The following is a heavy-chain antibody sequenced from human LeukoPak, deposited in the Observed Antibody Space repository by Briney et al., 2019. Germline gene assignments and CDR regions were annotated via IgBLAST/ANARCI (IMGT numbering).Heavy chain of an antibody. CDR3: ARTRYYYNSRSYGAPYYFDY. V-gene: IGHV4-59*08. Sequence: SETLSLTCTASGGSISNYYWSWIRQPPGKGLEGIAYISYGGSTNYNPPLKSRVTISVDTSKNQFSLKLSSVTAADTAVYYCARTRYYYNSRSYGAPYYFDYWGQGTLVTVSS. CDR2: ISYGGST. CDR1: GGSISNYY. J-gene: IGHJ4*02. D-gene: IGHD3-10*01.